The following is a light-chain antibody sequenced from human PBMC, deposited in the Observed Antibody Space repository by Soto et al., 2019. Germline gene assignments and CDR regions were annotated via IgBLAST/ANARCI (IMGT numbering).Light chain of an antibody. V-gene: IGKV3-15*01. CDR1: QSVSSN. Sequence: EIVMTQSPATLSVSPGARATLSCRASQSVSSNLAWYQQKPGQAPRLLINDASTRATGIPARFSGSGSGTEFTLTISSLQSEDFAVYYCQQYNSWPQTFGQGTKLDIK. CDR2: DAS. CDR3: QQYNSWPQT. J-gene: IGKJ2*01.